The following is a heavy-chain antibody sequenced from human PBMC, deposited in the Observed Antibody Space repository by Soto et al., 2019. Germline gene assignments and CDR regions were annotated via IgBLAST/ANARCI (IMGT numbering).Heavy chain of an antibody. CDR1: GFAFSSSW. J-gene: IGHJ6*02. CDR2: IKEDGSEK. CDR3: TRKRFGMDV. V-gene: IGHV3-7*03. Sequence: HPGGSLRLSCAASGFAFSSSWMSWVRQAPGKGLEWVANIKEDGSEKDYVDPVKGRFTITRDNAKNSLYLQMNNLRAEDTAVYFCTRKRFGMDVWGQGTTVTVSS.